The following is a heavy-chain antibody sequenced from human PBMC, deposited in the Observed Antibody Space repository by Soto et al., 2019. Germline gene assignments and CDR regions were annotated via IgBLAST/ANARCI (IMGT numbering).Heavy chain of an antibody. CDR1: GGSFGSGGYY. Sequence: SETLSLTCTVSGGSFGSGGYYWGWLRQGPGEGLEWIVFINYSGGTYYNPSLKSRVTISVDTSKNHFSLKLSSVTAADTAVYYCARSRFTMVTTVVRDYYSMDVWGQGTTVTVSS. CDR3: ARSRFTMVTTVVRDYYSMDV. D-gene: IGHD3-10*01. CDR2: INYSGGT. V-gene: IGHV4-31*03. J-gene: IGHJ6*02.